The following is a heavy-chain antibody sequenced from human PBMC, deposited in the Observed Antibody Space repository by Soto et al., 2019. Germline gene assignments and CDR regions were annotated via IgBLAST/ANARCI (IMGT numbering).Heavy chain of an antibody. J-gene: IGHJ5*02. CDR2: IGAYNGDT. Sequence: ASVKVSCKASGYTFTSYGISCVRQVPGQGLEWMGWIGAYNGDTNYARKFQGRVTMTTDTSTSTAYMEMRSLISDDTAVYYCARDFCSGGSCYSSWLDPWGQGTLVTVSS. CDR1: GYTFTSYG. V-gene: IGHV1-18*01. CDR3: ARDFCSGGSCYSSWLDP. D-gene: IGHD2-15*01.